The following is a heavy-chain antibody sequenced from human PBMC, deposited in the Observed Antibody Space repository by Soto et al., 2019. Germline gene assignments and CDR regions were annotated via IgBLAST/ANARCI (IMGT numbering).Heavy chain of an antibody. CDR3: ARKTRYSSSSPLLGVYYYYGMDV. D-gene: IGHD6-6*01. J-gene: IGHJ6*02. V-gene: IGHV1-69*06. Sequence: RASVKVSCKASGGTFSSYAISWVRQAPGQGLEWMGGIIPIFGTANYAQKFQGRVTITADKSTSTAYMELSSLRSEDTAVYYCARKTRYSSSSPLLGVYYYYGMDVWGQGTTVTVSS. CDR2: IIPIFGTA. CDR1: GGTFSSYA.